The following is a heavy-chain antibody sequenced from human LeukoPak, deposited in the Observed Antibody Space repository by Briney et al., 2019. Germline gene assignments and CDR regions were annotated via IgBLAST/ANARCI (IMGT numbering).Heavy chain of an antibody. CDR1: GFTFSSYS. V-gene: IGHV3-21*01. J-gene: IGHJ4*02. D-gene: IGHD5-18*01. CDR2: ISSSSNYI. CDR3: ARNKKGDRYTYGHDY. Sequence: GGSLRLSCAASGFTFSSYSMNWVRQAPGKGLEWVSSISSSSNYIYYADSMKGRFTISRDNAKNSLYLQMISLRAEDTAVYYCARNKKGDRYTYGHDYWGQGTLVTVSS.